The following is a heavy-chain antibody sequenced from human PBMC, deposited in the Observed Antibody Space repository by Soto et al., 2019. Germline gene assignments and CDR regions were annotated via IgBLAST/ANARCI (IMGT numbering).Heavy chain of an antibody. D-gene: IGHD2-2*01. CDR1: GFTFSSYG. Sequence: GGSLRLSCAASGFTFSSYGMHWVRQAPGKGLEWVAVIWYDGSNKYYADSVKGRFTISRDNSKNTLYLQMNSLRAEDTAVYYCARDHCSSTSCGIDYWGQGTLVTVSS. CDR2: IWYDGSNK. CDR3: ARDHCSSTSCGIDY. J-gene: IGHJ4*02. V-gene: IGHV3-33*01.